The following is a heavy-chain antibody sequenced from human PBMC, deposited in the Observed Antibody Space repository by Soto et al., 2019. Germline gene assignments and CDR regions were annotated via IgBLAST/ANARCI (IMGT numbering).Heavy chain of an antibody. Sequence: VGSLRLSCASSVFTFSGSTMHCVRHSSGKWLEWVGRIKSKPNNYATAYTASVKGRFTVSRDDSKNTAYLQMDSLKTEDTAVYFSTTQYIRSPPMDHAYWGQGTLVPVSS. CDR2: IKSKPNNYAT. D-gene: IGHD2-2*03. J-gene: IGHJ4*02. V-gene: IGHV3-73*01. CDR3: TTQYIRSPPMDHAY. CDR1: VFTFSGST.